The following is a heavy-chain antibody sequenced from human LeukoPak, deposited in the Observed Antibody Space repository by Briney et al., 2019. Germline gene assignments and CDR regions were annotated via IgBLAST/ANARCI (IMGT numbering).Heavy chain of an antibody. CDR1: GGSISSYY. D-gene: IGHD3-22*01. V-gene: IGHV4-4*07. J-gene: IGHJ4*02. CDR3: AREIHSSGYYQNYCFDY. CDR2: IHTSGST. Sequence: PSETLSLTCTVSGGSISSYYWSWIRQPAGKGLEWIGRIHTSGSTKYNPSLKSRVTISVDTSKNQFSLKLSSVTAADTAVYYCAREIHSSGYYQNYCFDYWGQGTLVTVSS.